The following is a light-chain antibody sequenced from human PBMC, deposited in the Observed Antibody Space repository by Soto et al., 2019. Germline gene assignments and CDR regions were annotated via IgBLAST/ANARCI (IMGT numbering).Light chain of an antibody. CDR2: GAS. V-gene: IGKV3-15*01. CDR1: QSVSSN. Sequence: EILITQSPATLSVSPGERATLPCRASQSVSSNLAWYQQKPGQAPRLLIYGASTRATGIPARFSGSGSGTEFTLTITSLQSEDFALYYYQQYNNWHTITFGQGTRLEIK. CDR3: QQYNNWHTIT. J-gene: IGKJ5*01.